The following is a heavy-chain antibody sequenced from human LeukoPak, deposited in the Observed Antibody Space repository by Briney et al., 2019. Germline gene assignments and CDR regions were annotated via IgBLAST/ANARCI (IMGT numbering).Heavy chain of an antibody. Sequence: GGSLRLSXAASGFTFSSYEMNWVRQAPGKGLEWVSYITSSGSTIYYADSVKGRFTISRDNAKNSLYLQMNSLRAEDTAVYYCARGGGWLRYFDYWGQGTLVTVSS. V-gene: IGHV3-48*03. CDR3: ARGGGWLRYFDY. CDR2: ITSSGSTI. D-gene: IGHD6-19*01. CDR1: GFTFSSYE. J-gene: IGHJ4*02.